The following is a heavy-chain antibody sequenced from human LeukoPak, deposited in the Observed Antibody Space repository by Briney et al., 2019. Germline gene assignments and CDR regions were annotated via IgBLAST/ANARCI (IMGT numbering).Heavy chain of an antibody. CDR1: GFTFSSYE. V-gene: IGHV3-48*03. CDR3: ATSRGSWPDYFDY. CDR2: ISTSGSTI. J-gene: IGHJ4*02. Sequence: GGSLRLSCAASGFTFSSYEMNWVRQAPGKGRDWVSYISTSGSTIYYADYVKGRFTISRDNAKNSLYLQMNSLRAEDTAVYYCATSRGSWPDYFDYWGQGTLVTVSS. D-gene: IGHD6-13*01.